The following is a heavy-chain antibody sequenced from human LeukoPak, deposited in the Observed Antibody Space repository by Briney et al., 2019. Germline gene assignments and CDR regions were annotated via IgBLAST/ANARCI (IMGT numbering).Heavy chain of an antibody. D-gene: IGHD6-13*01. CDR3: PRDLHSGRYPIDY. CDR1: GFTFSSYS. CDR2: ISSSSSYI. V-gene: IGHV3-21*01. Sequence: GGSLRLSCAASGFTFSSYSMNWVRQAPGKGLEWVSSISSSSSYIYYADSVKGRFTISRDNAKNSLYLQMNSLRAEDTAVYYCPRDLHSGRYPIDYWGQGTLVPVS. J-gene: IGHJ4*02.